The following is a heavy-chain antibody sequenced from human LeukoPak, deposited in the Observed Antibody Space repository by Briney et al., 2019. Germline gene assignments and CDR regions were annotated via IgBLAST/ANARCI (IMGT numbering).Heavy chain of an antibody. D-gene: IGHD3-10*01. Sequence: SVKVSCKASGGTFSNYAFTWVRQAPGQGLEWMGRIIPMLGVANNAQKFQDRVTITADKSTTTAYMELSSLRSEDTAVYYCARGRGWFRASEYYYYMDVWGEGTPVTVSS. CDR3: ARGRGWFRASEYYYYMDV. J-gene: IGHJ6*03. V-gene: IGHV1-69*04. CDR2: IIPMLGVA. CDR1: GGTFSNYA.